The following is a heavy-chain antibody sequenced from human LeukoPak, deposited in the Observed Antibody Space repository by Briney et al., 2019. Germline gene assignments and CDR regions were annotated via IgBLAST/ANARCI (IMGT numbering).Heavy chain of an antibody. D-gene: IGHD1-26*01. Sequence: ASVKVSCKASGGTFSSYAISWVRQAPGQGLEWMGIINPSGGSTSYAQKFQGRVTMTRDMSTSTVYMELSSLRSEDTAVYYCARGRSVGASFDYWGQGTLVTVSS. J-gene: IGHJ4*02. V-gene: IGHV1-46*01. CDR1: GGTFSSYA. CDR3: ARGRSVGASFDY. CDR2: INPSGGST.